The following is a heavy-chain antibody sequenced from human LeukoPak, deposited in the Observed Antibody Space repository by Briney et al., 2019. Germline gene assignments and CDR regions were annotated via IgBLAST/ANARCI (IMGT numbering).Heavy chain of an antibody. V-gene: IGHV3-7*03. CDR1: GFTFSNYW. Sequence: PGGSLRLSCAASGFTFSNYWMSWVRQAPGKGLEWVVNIKQDGSEKYYVDSGKGRFTISRDNGKNSLYLQMNSLRAEDTAIYYCARVRGSGSYYSDYWGQGTLVTVSS. CDR3: ARVRGSGSYYSDY. CDR2: IKQDGSEK. J-gene: IGHJ4*02. D-gene: IGHD3-10*01.